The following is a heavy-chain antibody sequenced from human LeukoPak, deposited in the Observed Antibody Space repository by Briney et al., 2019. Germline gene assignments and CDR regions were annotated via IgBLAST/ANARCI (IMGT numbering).Heavy chain of an antibody. CDR2: IIPMFATA. CDR1: GDTFSSYA. J-gene: IGHJ6*03. CDR3: ALAGYCSSTSCYGKPYYYYYMDV. Sequence: ASVKVSCKASGDTFSSYAISWVRQAPGQGLEWMGWIIPMFATASYAQKLQGRVTITADKSTSTAYMELSRLRSEDTAVYYCALAGYCSSTSCYGKPYYYYYMDVWGKGTTVTVSS. D-gene: IGHD2-2*01. V-gene: IGHV1-69*06.